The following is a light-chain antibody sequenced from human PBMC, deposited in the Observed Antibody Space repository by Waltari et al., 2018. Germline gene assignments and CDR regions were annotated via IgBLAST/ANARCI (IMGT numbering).Light chain of an antibody. CDR2: AAS. Sequence: DIHLTQSPSALSASVGDRITITCRASQNIARYLNWYQQKVGKAPKLLIYAASTLQSGVPSSVSASGSGTDSTLTVGSVQPEDFATYYCQQTYSVPWTFG. CDR3: QQTYSVPWT. J-gene: IGKJ1*01. V-gene: IGKV1-39*01. CDR1: QNIARY.